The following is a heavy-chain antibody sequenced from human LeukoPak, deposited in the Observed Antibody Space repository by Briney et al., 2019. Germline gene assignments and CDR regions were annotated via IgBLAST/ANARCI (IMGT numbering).Heavy chain of an antibody. CDR3: ARGKYCGGNCYGGADY. CDR1: GDSFSSGIYY. D-gene: IGHD2-21*02. V-gene: IGHV4-31*03. J-gene: IGHJ4*02. Sequence: SETLSLTCTVSGDSFSSGIYYWSWIRQHPGKGLEWIGYIQYSGNTYYNPSLRSRVTMSVDTSKNQFSLKLSSVTAADTAVYYCARGKYCGGNCYGGADYWGQGTLVTVSS. CDR2: IQYSGNT.